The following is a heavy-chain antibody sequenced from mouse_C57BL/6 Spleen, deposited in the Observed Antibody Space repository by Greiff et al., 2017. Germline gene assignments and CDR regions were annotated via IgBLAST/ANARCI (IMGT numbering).Heavy chain of an antibody. D-gene: IGHD4-1*01. CDR2: IDPSDSET. CDR3: ARGNGDEAMEY. CDR1: GYTFTSYW. V-gene: IGHV1-52*01. Sequence: QVQLQQPGAELVRPGSSVKLSCKASGYTFTSYWMHWVKQRPIQGLEWIGNIDPSDSETHYNQKFKDKATLTVDKSSSTAYMQLSSLTSEDSAVYYCARGNGDEAMEYWGQGTPVAAS. J-gene: IGHJ4*01.